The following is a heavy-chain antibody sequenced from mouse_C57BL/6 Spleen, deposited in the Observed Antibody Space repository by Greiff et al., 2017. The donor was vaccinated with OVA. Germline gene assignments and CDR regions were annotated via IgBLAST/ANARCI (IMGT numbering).Heavy chain of an antibody. CDR2: IDPSDSET. V-gene: IGHV1-52*01. D-gene: IGHD1-1*01. J-gene: IGHJ1*03. CDR1: GYTFTSYW. Sequence: QVQLQQPGAELVRPGSSVKLSCKASGYTFTSYWMHWVKQRPIQGLEWIGNIDPSDSETHYNQKFKDKATLTVDKSSRTAYMQLSSLTSEDSAVYYCARDYYGRYFDVWGTGTTVTVSS. CDR3: ARDYYGRYFDV.